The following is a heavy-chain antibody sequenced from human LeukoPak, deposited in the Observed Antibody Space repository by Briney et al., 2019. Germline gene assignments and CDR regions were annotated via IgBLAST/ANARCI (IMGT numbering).Heavy chain of an antibody. D-gene: IGHD3-9*01. V-gene: IGHV3-30*02. CDR1: GFTFIRNG. Sequence: GGSLRLSCEASGFTFIRNGMHWVRQAPGKGLEWVAFLRYDGSNQYYADSVQGRFTISRDNSKNTLYLQMYSLRAEDKAVYYCARDDPHYDILTGYYPIDSWGQGTLVTVSS. J-gene: IGHJ4*02. CDR2: LRYDGSNQ. CDR3: ARDDPHYDILTGYYPIDS.